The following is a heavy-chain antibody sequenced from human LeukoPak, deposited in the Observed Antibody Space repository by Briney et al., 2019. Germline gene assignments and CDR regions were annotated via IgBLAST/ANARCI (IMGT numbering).Heavy chain of an antibody. CDR3: ARDRLLNYYFDY. CDR1: GFTVSSNY. V-gene: IGHV3-66*02. Sequence: GGSLRLSCAASGFTVSSNYMSWVRQAPGKGLEWVSVIYSGGSTYYADSVKGRFTISRDNSKNTLYLQTNSLRAEDTAVYYCARDRLLNYYFDYWGQGTLVTVSS. CDR2: IYSGGST. J-gene: IGHJ4*02.